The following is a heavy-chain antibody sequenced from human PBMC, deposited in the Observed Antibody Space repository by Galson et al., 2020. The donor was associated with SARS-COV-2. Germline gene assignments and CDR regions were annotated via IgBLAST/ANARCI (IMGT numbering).Heavy chain of an antibody. V-gene: IGHV3-23*01. CDR2: ISGSGSFT. Sequence: GESLKISCAVSGINFSTYAMSWIRQAPGKGLEWVSSISGSGSFTYYADSLKGRFTISRHNSNNTLFLQMSNLRADDAAIYYCAKSPSAGGSLPGTTFDYWGQGTLVTVSS. CDR1: GINFSTYA. J-gene: IGHJ4*02. CDR3: AKSPSAGGSLPGTTFDY. D-gene: IGHD1-1*01.